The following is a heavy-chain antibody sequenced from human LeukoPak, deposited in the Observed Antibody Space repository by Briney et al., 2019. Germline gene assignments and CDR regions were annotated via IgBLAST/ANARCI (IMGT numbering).Heavy chain of an antibody. CDR3: AKAYGTNGYYQLPIDF. V-gene: IGHV3-23*01. J-gene: IGHJ4*02. CDR2: ITGDGTTT. Sequence: GGSLRLSCAASGFTFSSNAMTWVRQAPGKGLECVSAITGDGTTTYYADSVKGRFTISRDNSRYTLYLQLNNLRAEDTAVYYCAKAYGTNGYYQLPIDFWGQGTLVTASS. CDR1: GFTFSSNA. D-gene: IGHD3-22*01.